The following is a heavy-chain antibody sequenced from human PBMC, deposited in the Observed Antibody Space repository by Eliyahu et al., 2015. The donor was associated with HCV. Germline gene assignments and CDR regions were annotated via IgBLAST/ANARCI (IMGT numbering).Heavy chain of an antibody. CDR2: IYTSGST. J-gene: IGHJ6*02. CDR1: GGSISSGSYY. V-gene: IGHV4-61*02. Sequence: QVQLQESGPGLVKPSQTLSLTCTVSGGSISSGSYYGGWIRQPAGKGLEWIGRIYTSGSTNYNPSLKSRVTISVDTSKNQFSLKLSSVTAADTAVYYCARASYSSPYYYYYGMDVWGQGTTVTVSS. CDR3: ARASYSSPYYYYYGMDV. D-gene: IGHD6-13*01.